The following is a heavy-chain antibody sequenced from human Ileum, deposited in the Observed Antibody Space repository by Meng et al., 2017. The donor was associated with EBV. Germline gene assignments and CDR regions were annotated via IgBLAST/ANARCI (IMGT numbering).Heavy chain of an antibody. V-gene: IGHV4-4*02. CDR3: ARDPIPVPGRNFDY. J-gene: IGHJ4*02. Sequence: LECSVPGPVKSSRTLSHTCSVHCYFIRSNIWWNWVRQPPWKGLEWIGDIYHSGDSNYNPSLKSRVTISLDNSNNQFSLTLSSVTAADTAVYYCARDPIPVPGRNFDYWGQGTLVTVSS. D-gene: IGHD6-19*01. CDR2: IYHSGDS. CDR1: CYFIRSNIW.